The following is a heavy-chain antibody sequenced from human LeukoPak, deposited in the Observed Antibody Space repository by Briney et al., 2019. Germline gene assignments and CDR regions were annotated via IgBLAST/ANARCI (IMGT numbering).Heavy chain of an antibody. CDR2: IIPIFGTA. D-gene: IGHD6-19*01. CDR1: GGTFSSYA. CDR3: AGNRRGAVAGTASVPDY. V-gene: IGHV1-69*13. J-gene: IGHJ4*02. Sequence: GASVKVSCKASGGTFSSYAISWVQQAPGQGLEWMGGIIPIFGTANYAQKFQGRVTITADESTSTAYMELSSLRSEDTAVYYCAGNRRGAVAGTASVPDYWGQGTLVTVSS.